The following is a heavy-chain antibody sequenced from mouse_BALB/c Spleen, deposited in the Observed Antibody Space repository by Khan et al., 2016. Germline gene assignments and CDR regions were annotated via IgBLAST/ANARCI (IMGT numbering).Heavy chain of an antibody. D-gene: IGHD1-1*01. V-gene: IGHV14-3*02. CDR2: IDPANGNT. Sequence: VQLQQSGAELVKPGASVKLSCTASGFNIKDTYMHWVKQRPEQGLEWLGRIDPANGNTKYDPKFQGKATIKADTSSNTAYLQLSSLTSGDSAVSYCASSDYGSSYYFDYWLQGTTLTVSS. CDR3: ASSDYGSSYYFDY. CDR1: GFNIKDTY. J-gene: IGHJ2*01.